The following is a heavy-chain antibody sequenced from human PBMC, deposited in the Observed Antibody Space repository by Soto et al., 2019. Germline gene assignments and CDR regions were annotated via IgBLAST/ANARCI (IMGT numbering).Heavy chain of an antibody. CDR3: ARGGPIAVVTASFDN. V-gene: IGHV1-46*02. CDR1: GYTFNTYY. CDR2: IHPSGGGT. Sequence: QVQLVQSGAEVRKPGASVKVSCKPSGYTFNTYYLHWLRQAPGQALEWMGVIHPSGGGTTYAQKFLGRVTVNRDTSTTTVFMELSSLRSDDTAVYYCARGGPIAVVTASFDNWGQGTLVTVSS. J-gene: IGHJ4*02. D-gene: IGHD2-21*02.